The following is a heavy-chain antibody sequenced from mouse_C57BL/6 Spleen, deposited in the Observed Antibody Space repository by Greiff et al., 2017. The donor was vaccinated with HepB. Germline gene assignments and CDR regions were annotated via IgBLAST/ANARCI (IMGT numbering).Heavy chain of an antibody. D-gene: IGHD3-1*01. CDR1: GFTFSSYA. J-gene: IGHJ2*01. CDR3: TRDRGDRYYFDY. V-gene: IGHV5-9-1*02. Sequence: VQLVESGEGLVKPGGSLKLSCAASGFTFSSYAMSWVRQTPEKRLEWVAYISSGGDYIYYADTVKGRFTISRDNARNTLYLQMSSLKSEDTAMYYCTRDRGDRYYFDYWGQGTTLTVSS. CDR2: ISSGGDYI.